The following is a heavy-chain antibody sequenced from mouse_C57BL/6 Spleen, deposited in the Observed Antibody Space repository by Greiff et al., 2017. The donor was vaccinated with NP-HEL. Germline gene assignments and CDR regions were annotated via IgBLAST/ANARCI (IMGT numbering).Heavy chain of an antibody. D-gene: IGHD1-1*02. CDR3: ARGVDLFDY. Sequence: EVQLQESGPGLVKPSQSLSLTCSVTGYSITSGYYWNWIRQFPGNKLEWMGYISYDGSNNYNPSLKNRISITRDTSKNQFFLKLNSVTTEDTATYYCARGVDLFDYWGQGTTLTVSS. CDR1: GYSITSGYY. CDR2: ISYDGSN. V-gene: IGHV3-6*01. J-gene: IGHJ2*01.